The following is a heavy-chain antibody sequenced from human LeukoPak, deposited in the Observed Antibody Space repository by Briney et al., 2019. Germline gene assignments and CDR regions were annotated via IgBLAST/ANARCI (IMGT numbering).Heavy chain of an antibody. CDR2: ISYDGSNK. CDR1: GFTFSSYG. J-gene: IGHJ4*02. V-gene: IGHV3-30*03. D-gene: IGHD6-13*01. CDR3: GRDKGQHLVHYVDN. Sequence: GGSLRLSCAASGFTFSSYGMHWVRQAPGKGLEWVAVISYDGSNKFYADSVKGRFTISRDNSKNTLYLQMNSLRAEDTAVYHCGRDKGQHLVHYVDNWGQGILVTVSS.